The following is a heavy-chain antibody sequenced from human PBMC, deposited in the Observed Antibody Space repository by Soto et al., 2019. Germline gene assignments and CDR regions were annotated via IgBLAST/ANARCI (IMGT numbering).Heavy chain of an antibody. CDR1: GFTFSSYS. D-gene: IGHD3-10*01. Sequence: GSLRLSCAASGFTFSSYSMNWVRQAPGKGLEWVSYISSSSSTIYYADSVKGRFTISRDNAKNSLYLQMNSLRDEDTAVYYCARDRMVRGKKAKDYYYYGMDVWGQGTTVTVSS. V-gene: IGHV3-48*02. CDR3: ARDRMVRGKKAKDYYYYGMDV. CDR2: ISSSSSTI. J-gene: IGHJ6*02.